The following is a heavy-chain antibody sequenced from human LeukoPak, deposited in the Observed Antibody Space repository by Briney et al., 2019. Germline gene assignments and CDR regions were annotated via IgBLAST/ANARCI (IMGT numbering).Heavy chain of an antibody. J-gene: IGHJ6*02. CDR3: ARGEAAGPGYYYYGMDV. Sequence: GASVKVSCNASGGTFSSYAISWVRQAPGQGLEWMGGIIPIFGIANYAQQFQGRVKITADKSTRPAYMELSSLRSEDTAVYYCARGEAAGPGYYYYGMDVWGQGTTVTVSS. CDR2: IIPIFGIA. D-gene: IGHD6-13*01. V-gene: IGHV1-69*10. CDR1: GGTFSSYA.